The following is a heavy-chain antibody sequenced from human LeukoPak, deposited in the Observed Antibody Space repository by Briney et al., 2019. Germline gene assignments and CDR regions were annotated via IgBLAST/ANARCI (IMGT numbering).Heavy chain of an antibody. Sequence: PGGSLRLSCAVSGFTFDDYTMHWVRHAPGKGLEWVSLITWDGASTYYADSVKGRFTISRDSSKNSLYLQMYSLRAEDTALYYCAKDFASSGWFDFWGQGTLVTVSS. J-gene: IGHJ4*02. CDR3: AKDFASSGWFDF. V-gene: IGHV3-43*01. CDR1: GFTFDDYT. CDR2: ITWDGAST. D-gene: IGHD6-19*01.